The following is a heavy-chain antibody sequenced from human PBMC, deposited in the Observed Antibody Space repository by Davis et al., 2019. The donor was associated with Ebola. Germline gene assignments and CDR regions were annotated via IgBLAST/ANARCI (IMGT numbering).Heavy chain of an antibody. J-gene: IGHJ6*03. D-gene: IGHD7-27*01. Sequence: GESLKISCEASGFIFSNYWMTWVRQAPGKGLEWVAFIRYDGSDKYYGDSVKGRFSISRDNFNLQMNRLRVEDTAVYYCAHTGSSYYMDDWGKGTTVTVSS. CDR2: IRYDGSDK. CDR3: AHTGSSYYMDD. CDR1: GFIFSNYW. V-gene: IGHV3-30*02.